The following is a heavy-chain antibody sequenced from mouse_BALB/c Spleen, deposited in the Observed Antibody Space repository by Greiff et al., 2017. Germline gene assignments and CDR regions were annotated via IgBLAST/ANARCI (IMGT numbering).Heavy chain of an antibody. D-gene: IGHD2-3*01. J-gene: IGHJ4*01. CDR1: GFTFSSYA. Sequence: EVKLMESGGGLVKPGGSLKLSCAASGFTFSSYAMSWVRQTPEKRLEWVASISSGGSTYYPDSVKGRFTISRDNARNILYLQMSSLRSEDTAMYYCARGGFYDGYIYAMDYWGQGTSVTVSS. V-gene: IGHV5-6-5*01. CDR3: ARGGFYDGYIYAMDY. CDR2: ISSGGST.